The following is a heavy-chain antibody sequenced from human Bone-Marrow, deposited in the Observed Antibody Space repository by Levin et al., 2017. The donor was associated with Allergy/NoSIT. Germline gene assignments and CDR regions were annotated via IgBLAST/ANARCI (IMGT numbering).Heavy chain of an antibody. Sequence: GGSLRLSCAASGFTFSSYSMNWVRQAPGKGLEWVSSISSSSSYIYYADSVKGRFTIPRDNAKNSLYLQMNSLRAEDTAVYYCARELERSEGGIAVAGTLPVDYWGQGTLVTVSS. J-gene: IGHJ4*02. CDR1: GFTFSSYS. CDR2: ISSSSSYI. CDR3: ARELERSEGGIAVAGTLPVDY. V-gene: IGHV3-21*01. D-gene: IGHD6-19*01.